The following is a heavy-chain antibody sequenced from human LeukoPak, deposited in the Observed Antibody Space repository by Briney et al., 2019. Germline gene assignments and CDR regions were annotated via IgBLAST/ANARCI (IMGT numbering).Heavy chain of an antibody. CDR1: XYTFTGYY. V-gene: IGHV1-2*02. D-gene: IGHD2-2*01. J-gene: IGHJ6*04. CDR2: INPNSGGT. CDR3: ASDPIVVVPAARVMDV. Sequence: CKAXXYTFTGYYMXXVRQAPGQGLEWMGWINPNSGGTNYAQKFRGRVTMTRDTSISTAYMELSRLRSDDTAVYYCASDPIVVVPAARVMDVWGKGTTVTVSS.